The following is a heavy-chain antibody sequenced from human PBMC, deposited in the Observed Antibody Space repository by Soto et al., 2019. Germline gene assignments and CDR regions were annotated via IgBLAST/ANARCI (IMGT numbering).Heavy chain of an antibody. J-gene: IGHJ6*02. V-gene: IGHV3-30*18. CDR1: GFTFSNYG. CDR2: ILYDGSNK. Sequence: GGSLRLSCAASGFTFSNYGMHWVRQTPGKGLEWVAPILYDGSNKYYADSVKGRFTISRDNSKNTLYLQVSSMRAEDTAVYYCAKSRDAYNFYFYYGMHAWGQGTTVPVCS. D-gene: IGHD2-2*01. CDR3: AKSRDAYNFYFYYGMHA.